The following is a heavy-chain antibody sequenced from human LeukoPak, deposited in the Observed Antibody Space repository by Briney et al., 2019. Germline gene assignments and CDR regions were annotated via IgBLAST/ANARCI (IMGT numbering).Heavy chain of an antibody. Sequence: SETLSLTCIVSGGSISSTTYYWGWIRQPPGKRLEWIGSIYYSGNTYYNPSLKSRVTISIDTSKNQFSLKLSSVTAADTAVYYCASHDYYYGSGSSSPFDSWGQGTLVTVSS. J-gene: IGHJ4*02. CDR1: GGSISSTTYY. CDR2: IYYSGNT. V-gene: IGHV4-39*01. CDR3: ASHDYYYGSGSSSPFDS. D-gene: IGHD3-10*01.